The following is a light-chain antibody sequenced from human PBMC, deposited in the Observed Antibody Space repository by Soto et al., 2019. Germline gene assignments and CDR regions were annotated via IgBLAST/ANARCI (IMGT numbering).Light chain of an antibody. Sequence: SVLTPPPSESGTTGQRVTISCSGSSSNIGSNTLNWYQQLPGTAPKLLIYSNNQRPSGVPDRFSGSKSGTSASLAISGLQSEDEADYYCAAWDYSHNGVVFGGGTNLTVL. CDR2: SNN. J-gene: IGLJ2*01. CDR3: AAWDYSHNGVV. V-gene: IGLV1-44*01. CDR1: SSNIGSNT.